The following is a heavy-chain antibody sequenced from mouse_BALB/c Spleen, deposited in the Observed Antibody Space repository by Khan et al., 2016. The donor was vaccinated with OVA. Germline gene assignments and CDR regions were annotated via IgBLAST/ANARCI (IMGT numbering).Heavy chain of an antibody. CDR3: TRMCSNGTIDC. Sequence: QIQLVQSGPELKKPGETVQISCKASGFTFTNYGMNWVKQAPGKGLKWMGWINTYSGEPTSADDFKGRFAFSLETSASTAYLQINSLKNEDTATYFCTRMCSNGTIDCWGQGTSVTVSS. J-gene: IGHJ4*01. CDR1: GFTFTNYG. CDR2: INTYSGEP. V-gene: IGHV9-3-1*01.